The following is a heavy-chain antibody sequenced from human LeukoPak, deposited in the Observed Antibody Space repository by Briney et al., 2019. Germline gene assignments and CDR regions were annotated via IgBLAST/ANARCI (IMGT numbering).Heavy chain of an antibody. Sequence: ASVKVSCKASGGTFSSYAISWVRQAPGQGLEWMGGIIPIFGTANYAQKFQGRVTITADESTSTAYMELSSLRSEDTAVYYCARTGNWNPTHYYYYYYMDVWGKGTMVTVSS. CDR1: GGTFSSYA. J-gene: IGHJ6*03. CDR3: ARTGNWNPTHYYYYYYMDV. V-gene: IGHV1-69*01. CDR2: IIPIFGTA. D-gene: IGHD1-1*01.